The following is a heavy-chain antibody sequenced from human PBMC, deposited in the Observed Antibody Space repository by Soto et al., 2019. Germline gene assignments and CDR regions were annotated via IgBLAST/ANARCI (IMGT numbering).Heavy chain of an antibody. V-gene: IGHV3-7*01. CDR1: GFTFSSYW. D-gene: IGHD3-3*01. Sequence: EVQLVESGGGLVQPGGSLRLSCAASGFTFSSYWMSWVRQAPGKGLEWVANIKQDGSEKYYVDSVKGRFTISRDNAKNSLYLQMNSLRAEETAVYYCARHSRFLERLPYFDYWGQGTLVTVSS. CDR2: IKQDGSEK. J-gene: IGHJ4*02. CDR3: ARHSRFLERLPYFDY.